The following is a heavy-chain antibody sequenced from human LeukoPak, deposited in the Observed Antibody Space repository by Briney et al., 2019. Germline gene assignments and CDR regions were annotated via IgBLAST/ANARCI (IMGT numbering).Heavy chain of an antibody. J-gene: IGHJ4*02. CDR2: IYHSGST. V-gene: IGHV4-39*01. CDR3: ARHAPHENGNKRGFES. Sequence: SETLSLTCTVSGDSISSGSYYWGWIRQPPGKGLEWIASIYHSGSTYYNPSLKSRVTISVDTSKNHFPLMLNSMSAADTAVYYCARHAPHENGNKRGFESWGQGTLVTVSS. CDR1: GDSISSGSYY. D-gene: IGHD2/OR15-2a*01.